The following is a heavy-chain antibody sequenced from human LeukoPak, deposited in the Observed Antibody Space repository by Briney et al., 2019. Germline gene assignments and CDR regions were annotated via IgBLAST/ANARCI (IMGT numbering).Heavy chain of an antibody. D-gene: IGHD3-22*01. CDR1: RFTFSTYA. V-gene: IGHV3-30*04. J-gene: IGHJ4*02. CDR2: ISYDGTNK. CDR3: TRGPGYHDSSYLDY. Sequence: PGGSLRLSCAASRFTFSTYAMHWVRQAPGKGLEWVAVISYDGTNKNHADSVKGRFTISRDNPKNTLYLQMNSLRVEDTAVYYCTRGPGYHDSSYLDYWGQGTLVTVSS.